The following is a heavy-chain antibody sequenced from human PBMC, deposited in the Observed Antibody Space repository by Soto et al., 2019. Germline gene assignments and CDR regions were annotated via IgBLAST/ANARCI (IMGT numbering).Heavy chain of an antibody. V-gene: IGHV1-18*01. CDR3: ARHGNGDDY. J-gene: IGHJ4*02. CDR2: IRSYNNST. CDR1: GYTFTSYG. D-gene: IGHD2-8*01. Sequence: QVQLVQSGAEVKKPGASVKVSCKASGYTFTSYGVNWVRQAPGQGLEWRGWIRSYNNSTNYAQKHQGRVTMTTDTPTNTAYMEQRSLRPDDTAVYYCARHGNGDDYWGQGTLVNVSS.